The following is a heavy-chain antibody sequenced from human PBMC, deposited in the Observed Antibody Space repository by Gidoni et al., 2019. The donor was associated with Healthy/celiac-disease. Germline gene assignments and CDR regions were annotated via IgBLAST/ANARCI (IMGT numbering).Heavy chain of an antibody. CDR1: GYSFTSYW. V-gene: IGHV5-51*01. CDR3: ARPPRYCSSTSCYSTDAFDI. D-gene: IGHD2-2*01. J-gene: IGHJ3*02. CDR2: IYPGDSDT. Sequence: EVQLVQSGAEVKKPGESLKISCKGSGYSFTSYWIGWVRQMPGKGLEWMGIIYPGDSDTRYSPSFQGQVTISADKSISTAYLQWSSLKASDTAMYYCARPPRYCSSTSCYSTDAFDIWGQGTMVTVSS.